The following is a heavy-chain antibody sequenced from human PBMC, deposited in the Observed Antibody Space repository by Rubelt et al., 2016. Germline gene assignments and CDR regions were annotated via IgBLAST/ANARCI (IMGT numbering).Heavy chain of an antibody. V-gene: IGHV1-18*01. CDR1: GYTFTSYG. J-gene: IGHJ5*02. CDR3: AGAWDYDSRFPYDP. CDR2: ISVYNGIT. D-gene: IGHD3-22*01. Sequence: QVQLVQSGAEVKKPGASVKVSCKASGYTFTSYGISWVRQAPGQGLEWMGWISVYNGITNYAQSLQGRVTMTTDTYTSAAYMELRSRRSDDTAMYYCAGAWDYDSRFPYDPWGQGTLVTVSS.